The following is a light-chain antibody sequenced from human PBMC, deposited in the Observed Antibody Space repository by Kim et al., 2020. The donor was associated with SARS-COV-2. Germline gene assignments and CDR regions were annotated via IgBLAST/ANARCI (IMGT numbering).Light chain of an antibody. V-gene: IGLV2-14*03. CDR1: SSDVGGYNY. CDR3: SSYTSSSTSYV. J-gene: IGLJ1*01. Sequence: QSITISCTGTSSDVGGYNYVSWYQQHPGKAPKLMIYDVSNRPSGVSNRFSGSKSGNTASLTISGLQAEVEADYYCSSYTSSSTSYVFGTGTKVTVL. CDR2: DVS.